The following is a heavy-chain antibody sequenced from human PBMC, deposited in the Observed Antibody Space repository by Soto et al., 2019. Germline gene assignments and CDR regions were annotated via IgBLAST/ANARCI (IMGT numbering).Heavy chain of an antibody. Sequence: LRLSCVASGFGFGGYAMHWVRQGPGKGLEWVSGMSWNSGNIGYADSVKGRFTISRDNAKNSLYLQMNSLSAEGTALYYCAKDIGGEMHAFDIWGQGTMVTVSS. CDR1: GFGFGGYA. CDR3: AKDIGGEMHAFDI. CDR2: MSWNSGNI. D-gene: IGHD2-15*01. V-gene: IGHV3-9*01. J-gene: IGHJ3*02.